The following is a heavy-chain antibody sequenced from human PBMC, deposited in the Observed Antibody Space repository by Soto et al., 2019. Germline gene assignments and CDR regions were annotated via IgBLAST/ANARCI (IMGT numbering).Heavy chain of an antibody. V-gene: IGHV4-59*01. CDR2: IYYSGST. Sequence: QVQLQESGPGLVKPSETLSLTCTVSGGSISSYYWSWIRQPPGKGLEWIGYIYYSGSTNYNPALKSRVTISVDTCENPYSLKLSYVTAADTAVYYCAMTTMDYDGMDLWGQGSTVTVSS. J-gene: IGHJ6*02. CDR3: AMTTMDYDGMDL. D-gene: IGHD4-17*01. CDR1: GGSISSYY.